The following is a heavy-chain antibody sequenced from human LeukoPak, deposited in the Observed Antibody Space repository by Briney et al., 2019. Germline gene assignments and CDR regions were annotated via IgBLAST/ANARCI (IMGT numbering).Heavy chain of an antibody. CDR3: TRGYCSSSSCFYSDY. Sequence: ASVKVPCKASGYTFTNFDINWVRQVPGQGLEWMGWMNPNSGNAGYAQQFQGRVAMTRITSMNTAYMELSSLTSDDTAVYYCTRGYCSSSSCFYSDYWGQGTLVTVSS. CDR1: GYTFTNFD. CDR2: MNPNSGNA. D-gene: IGHD2-2*01. J-gene: IGHJ4*02. V-gene: IGHV1-8*02.